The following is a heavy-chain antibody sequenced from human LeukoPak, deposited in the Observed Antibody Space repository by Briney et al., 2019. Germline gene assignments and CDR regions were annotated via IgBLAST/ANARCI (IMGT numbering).Heavy chain of an antibody. CDR2: IYSGGST. J-gene: IGHJ4*02. CDR3: ASDSLWFGAPDY. CDR1: GFTFSSYG. D-gene: IGHD3-10*01. Sequence: PGGSLRLSCAASGFTFSSYGMHWVRQAPGKGLEWVSVIYSGGSTYYADSVKGRFTISRDNSKNTLYLQMNSLRAEDTAVYYCASDSLWFGAPDYWGQGTLVTVSS. V-gene: IGHV3-NL1*01.